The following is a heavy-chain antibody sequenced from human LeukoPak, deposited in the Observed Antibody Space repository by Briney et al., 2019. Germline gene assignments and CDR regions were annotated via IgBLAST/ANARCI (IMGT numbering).Heavy chain of an antibody. J-gene: IGHJ5*02. CDR3: ARHGKAVAGTWFDP. D-gene: IGHD6-19*01. Sequence: PSETLSLTCTVSGGSISSYYWSWIRQPPGKGLEWIGYMYYSGSTNYNPSLKSRVTISVDTSKNQLSLKLSSVTAADTAVYYCARHGKAVAGTWFDPWGQGTLVTVSS. CDR2: MYYSGST. CDR1: GGSISSYY. V-gene: IGHV4-59*08.